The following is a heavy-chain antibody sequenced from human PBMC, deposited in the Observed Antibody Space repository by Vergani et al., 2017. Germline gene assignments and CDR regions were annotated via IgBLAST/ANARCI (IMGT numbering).Heavy chain of an antibody. J-gene: IGHJ5*02. CDR1: GFTFSSYA. V-gene: IGHV3-48*04. Sequence: EVQLLESGGGLVQPGGSLRLSCAASGFTFSSYAMSWVRQAPGKGLEWVSYISSSSSYTNYADSVKGRFTISRDNAKNSLYLQMNSLRAEDTAVYYCARGDQGPNWFDPWGQGTLVTVSS. CDR3: ARGDQGPNWFDP. CDR2: ISSSSSYT.